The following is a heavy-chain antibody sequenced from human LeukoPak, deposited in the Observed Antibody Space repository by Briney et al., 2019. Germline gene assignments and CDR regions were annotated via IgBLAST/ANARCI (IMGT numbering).Heavy chain of an antibody. Sequence: QPGGSLRLSCVASGFTFRNYALNWVRQAPGKGLEWVSYISNSGGTIYYTDSVKGRFTISRDNTKNSLYLQMDSLRAEDTAVYYCARILSVDDWGQGTLVTVSS. CDR2: ISNSGGTI. J-gene: IGHJ4*02. CDR3: ARILSVDD. CDR1: GFTFRNYA. D-gene: IGHD2/OR15-2a*01. V-gene: IGHV3-48*01.